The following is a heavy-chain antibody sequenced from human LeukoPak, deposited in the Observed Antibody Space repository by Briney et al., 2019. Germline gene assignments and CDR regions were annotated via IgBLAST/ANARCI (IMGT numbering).Heavy chain of an antibody. CDR2: IFYSGSA. V-gene: IGHV4-59*01. CDR1: VGSISSYY. D-gene: IGHD6-19*01. CDR3: AVGGGGTAVPGTGGWFDP. Sequence: SETLSLTCTVSVGSISSYYWSWIRQPPGKGLEWIGYIFYSGSATYNPSLKRRVTISVDTSKNQFSLKLRSVTAADTALYFCAVGGGGTAVPGTGGWFDPWGQGTLVTVSS. J-gene: IGHJ5*02.